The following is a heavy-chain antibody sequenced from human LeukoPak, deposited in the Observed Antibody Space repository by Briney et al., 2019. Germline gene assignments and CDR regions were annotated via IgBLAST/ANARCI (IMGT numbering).Heavy chain of an antibody. CDR1: GGTFSSYA. Sequence: ASVKVSCKASGGTFSSYAISWVRQAPGQGLEWMGGIIPIFGTANYAQKFQGRVTITTDESTSTAYMELSSLRSEDTAVYYCAREDYGDPGDAFDIWGQGTMVTVSS. CDR2: IIPIFGTA. V-gene: IGHV1-69*05. J-gene: IGHJ3*02. CDR3: AREDYGDPGDAFDI. D-gene: IGHD4-17*01.